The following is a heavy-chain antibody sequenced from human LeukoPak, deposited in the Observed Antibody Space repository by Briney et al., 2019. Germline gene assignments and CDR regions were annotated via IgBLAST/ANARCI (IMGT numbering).Heavy chain of an antibody. V-gene: IGHV1-69*05. J-gene: IGHJ4*02. D-gene: IGHD3-3*01. CDR2: IIPIFGTA. CDR1: GGTFSSYA. CDR3: ARVDYDFWSGYYSEFDY. Sequence: SVKVSCKASGGTFSSYAISWVRQAPGQGLEWMGGIIPIFGTANYAQKLQGRVTMTTDTSTSTAYMELRSLRSDDTAVYYCARVDYDFWSGYYSEFDYWGQGTLVTVSS.